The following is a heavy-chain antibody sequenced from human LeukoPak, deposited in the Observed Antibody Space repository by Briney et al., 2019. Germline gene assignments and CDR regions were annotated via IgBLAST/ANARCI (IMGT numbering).Heavy chain of an antibody. V-gene: IGHV3-21*01. J-gene: IGHJ4*02. CDR3: AKMGVIGPSDY. CDR2: ISSSSFI. Sequence: GGSLRLSCAASGLTFSSYSMNWVRQAPGKGLEWVSSISSSSFIYYADSVKGRFTISRDNAKNSLYLQMNSLRAEDTAVYYCAKMGVIGPSDYWGQGTLVTVSS. D-gene: IGHD3-10*01. CDR1: GLTFSSYS.